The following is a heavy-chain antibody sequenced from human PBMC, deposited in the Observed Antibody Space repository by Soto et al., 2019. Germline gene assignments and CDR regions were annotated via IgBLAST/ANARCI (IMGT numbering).Heavy chain of an antibody. J-gene: IGHJ4*02. CDR2: IYYSGST. CDR3: ARTGYGYFDN. D-gene: IGHD3-9*01. V-gene: IGHV4-59*01. CDR1: GGSISSYY. Sequence: PSETLSLTCTVSGGSISSYYWSWIRQPPGKGLEWIGYIYYSGSTNYNPSLKSRVTISVDTSKNQFSLKLSSVTAADTAVDYCARTGYGYFDNWGQETLVSVSS.